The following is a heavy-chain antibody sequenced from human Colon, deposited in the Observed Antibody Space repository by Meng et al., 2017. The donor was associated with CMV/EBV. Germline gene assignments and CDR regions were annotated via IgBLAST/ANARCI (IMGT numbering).Heavy chain of an antibody. V-gene: IGHV3-21*01. CDR1: GFTFTDYS. J-gene: IGHJ4*02. CDR3: VRAPTIGAYYFDY. Sequence: VQVVESGGGLVKPGASLRLSCAASGFTFTDYSMTWVRQAPGKGLEWVSSISSSSSYIYYADSLRDRFTISRDNAKKSVYLQMNSLGADDTAVYYCVRAPTIGAYYFDYWGQGILVTVSS. CDR2: ISSSSSYI. D-gene: IGHD3-3*01.